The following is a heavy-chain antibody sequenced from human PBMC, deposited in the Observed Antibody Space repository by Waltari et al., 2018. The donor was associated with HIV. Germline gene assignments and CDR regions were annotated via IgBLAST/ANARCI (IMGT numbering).Heavy chain of an antibody. CDR3: AKGGFYGSGSKVN. CDR1: GFTFSSYW. Sequence: EVQLVESGGGLVQPGGSLRLSCAASGFTFSSYWMSWVRQAPGKGLEWVANIKQDGSEKYDGDSVNGRFTISRDNAENSLYLQMNSLRAEDTAVYYCAKGGFYGSGSKVNWGQGTLVTVSS. V-gene: IGHV3-7*01. D-gene: IGHD3-10*01. J-gene: IGHJ4*02. CDR2: IKQDGSEK.